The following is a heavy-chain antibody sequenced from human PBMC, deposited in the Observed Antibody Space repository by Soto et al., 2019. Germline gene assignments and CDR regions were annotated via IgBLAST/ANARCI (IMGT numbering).Heavy chain of an antibody. CDR1: GGTFSSYA. V-gene: IGHV1-69*13. Sequence: SVKVSCKASGGTFSSYAISWVRQAPGQGLEWMGGIIPIFGTANYAQKFQGRVTITADESTSTAYMELSSLRSEDTAVYYCARLYCSGGSCYQPSEYYYVMDVWGQGTTVTVSS. J-gene: IGHJ6*02. CDR2: IIPIFGTA. CDR3: ARLYCSGGSCYQPSEYYYVMDV. D-gene: IGHD2-15*01.